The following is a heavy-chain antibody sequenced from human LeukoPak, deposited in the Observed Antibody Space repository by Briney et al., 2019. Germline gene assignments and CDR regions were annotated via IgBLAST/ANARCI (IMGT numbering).Heavy chain of an antibody. D-gene: IGHD5-12*01. J-gene: IGHJ3*02. CDR2: IKQDGSDK. V-gene: IGHV3-7*01. CDR1: GFTFSSYW. Sequence: GGSLRLSCAASGFTFSSYWMTWVRRAPGKGLEWVANIKQDGSDKYYVDSVKGRFTISRDNAKNSLYLQMNSLRADDAAVYYCARDQGYDTFDIWGQGTMVTVSS. CDR3: ARDQGYDTFDI.